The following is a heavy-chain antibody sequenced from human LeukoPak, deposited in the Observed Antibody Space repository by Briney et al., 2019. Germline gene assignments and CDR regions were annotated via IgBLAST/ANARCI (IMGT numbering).Heavy chain of an antibody. D-gene: IGHD6-6*01. V-gene: IGHV4-34*01. Sequence: SETLSLTCAVYGGSFSGYYWSWIRQPPGKGLEWIGEINHSGSTNYNPSLKSRVTISVDTSKNQFPLKLSSVTAADTAVYYCARVWQLVYGMDVWGQGTTVTVSS. CDR2: INHSGST. CDR1: GGSFSGYY. J-gene: IGHJ6*02. CDR3: ARVWQLVYGMDV.